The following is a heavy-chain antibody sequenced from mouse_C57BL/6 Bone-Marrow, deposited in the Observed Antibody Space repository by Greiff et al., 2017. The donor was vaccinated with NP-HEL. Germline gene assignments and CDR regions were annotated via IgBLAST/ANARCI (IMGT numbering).Heavy chain of an antibody. CDR2: INPNNGGT. Sequence: VQLQQSGPELVKPGASVKISCKASGYTFTDYYMNWVKQSHGKSLEWIGDINPNNGGTSYNQKFKGKATLTVDKSSSTAYMELRSLTSEDSAVYYSARTLLWSYFDYWGQGTTLTVSS. CDR1: GYTFTDYY. CDR3: ARTLLWSYFDY. J-gene: IGHJ2*01. V-gene: IGHV1-26*01. D-gene: IGHD2-1*01.